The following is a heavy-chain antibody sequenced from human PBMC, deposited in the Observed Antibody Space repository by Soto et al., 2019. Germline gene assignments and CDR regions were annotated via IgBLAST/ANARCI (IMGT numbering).Heavy chain of an antibody. D-gene: IGHD2-21*02. CDR3: ARTTGYGDSPNDS. J-gene: IGHJ4*02. CDR1: GGSISSDNW. CDR2: IYHRGSP. Sequence: QVQLQESGPRLVKPSGTLSLTCAVSGGSISSDNWWTWVRQPPGKGLEWIGEIYHRGSPNYNPSLKSRLALAFDKSKSQFSLKLPTVTAADTAVYYCARTTGYGDSPNDSWGQGTLVTVSS. V-gene: IGHV4-4*02.